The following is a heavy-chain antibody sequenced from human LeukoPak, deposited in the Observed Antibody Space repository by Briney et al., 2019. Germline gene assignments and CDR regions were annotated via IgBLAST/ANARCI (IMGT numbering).Heavy chain of an antibody. D-gene: IGHD6-19*01. CDR2: INHSGST. CDR1: GGSVSGYY. J-gene: IGHJ5*02. Sequence: SETLSLTCAVYGGSVSGYYWSWIRQPPGNGLEWIGEINHSGSTNYNPSPKSRVTISVDTSKNQFSLKLSSVTAADTAVYYCASRIAVAGTIDPWGQGTLVTVSS. V-gene: IGHV4-34*01. CDR3: ASRIAVAGTIDP.